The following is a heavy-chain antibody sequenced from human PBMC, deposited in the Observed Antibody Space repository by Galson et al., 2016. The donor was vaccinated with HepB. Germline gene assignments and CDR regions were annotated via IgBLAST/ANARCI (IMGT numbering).Heavy chain of an antibody. CDR1: GDSISNYY. CDR3: ATTYCGADCSHVYAFDF. J-gene: IGHJ3*01. V-gene: IGHV4-59*01. Sequence: ETLSLTCTVSGDSISNYYCSWIRQPPGKALEWIGYRFYSGTTDYNSSLKRRVTISVDTSKNQFSLKLSSVPAADTALYYCATTYCGADCSHVYAFDFWGQGTMVTVSS. D-gene: IGHD2-21*01. CDR2: RFYSGTT.